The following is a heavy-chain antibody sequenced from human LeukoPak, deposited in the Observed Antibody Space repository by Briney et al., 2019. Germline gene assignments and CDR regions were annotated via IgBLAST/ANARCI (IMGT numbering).Heavy chain of an antibody. J-gene: IGHJ4*02. CDR3: ARHVGSAWHDFDY. CDR1: GYSFTRYW. CDR2: IYPGDSNT. D-gene: IGHD6-19*01. Sequence: ESLQISCLGSGYSFTRYWIGWVPQMAWRGVEWVGNIYPGDSNTKYSPSFQGQVTISADKSISTAYLQWSSLKASDTAMYYCARHVGSAWHDFDYWGQGTLVTVSS. V-gene: IGHV5-51*01.